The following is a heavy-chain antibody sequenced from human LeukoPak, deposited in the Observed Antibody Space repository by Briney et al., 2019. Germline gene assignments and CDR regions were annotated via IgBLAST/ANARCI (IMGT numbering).Heavy chain of an antibody. CDR3: ARDRYYGGNSHAFDI. CDR1: GFTFSGYW. D-gene: IGHD4-23*01. J-gene: IGHJ3*02. V-gene: IGHV3-74*01. Sequence: GGSLRLSRAASGFTFSGYWMHWGRHAPGKGLVCVSRIYSDGSSTNYEDYVEGRFTISRDNAKNTLYLQMDSLRAEDTAVYYCARDRYYGGNSHAFDIWGQGTMVTVSS. CDR2: IYSDGSST.